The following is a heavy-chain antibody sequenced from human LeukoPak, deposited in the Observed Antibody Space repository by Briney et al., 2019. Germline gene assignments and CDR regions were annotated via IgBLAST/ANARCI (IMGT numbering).Heavy chain of an antibody. Sequence: PSETLSLTCTVSGGSINNYYWSWIRQPPGKGLEWIGYIYHTGGETNYNPSLKSRLTISVDTSKNQFSLMLTSVTAADTAVYYCARQPGGTAAFDIWAQGTMVTVSS. CDR1: GGSINNYY. V-gene: IGHV4-59*08. CDR3: ARQPGGTAAFDI. J-gene: IGHJ3*02. D-gene: IGHD1-14*01. CDR2: IYHTGGET.